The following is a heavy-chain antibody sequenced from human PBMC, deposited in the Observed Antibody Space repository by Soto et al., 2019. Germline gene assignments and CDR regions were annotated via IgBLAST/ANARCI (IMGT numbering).Heavy chain of an antibody. D-gene: IGHD3-16*01. CDR1: GGAFSGYY. V-gene: IGHV4-34*01. J-gene: IGHJ4*02. CDR2: IDHSGST. CDR3: ARKSFAYGLRY. Sequence: QVQLQQWGAGLLKTSETLSLTCAVYGGAFSGYYWTWIRQPPGKGLEWIGEIDHSGSTNSNPSLRGRVTMSVDMSKNQFSLKLRSVTAADTAVYYCARKSFAYGLRYWGQGALVTVSA.